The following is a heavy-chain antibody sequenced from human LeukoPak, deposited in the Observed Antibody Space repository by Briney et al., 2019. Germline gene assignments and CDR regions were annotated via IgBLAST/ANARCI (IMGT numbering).Heavy chain of an antibody. V-gene: IGHV3-23*01. D-gene: IGHD3-10*01. Sequence: GGSLRLSCAASGFTFSIYAMSWVRQAPGKGLEWVSAISGGGGSTYYADSVKGRFTISRDNSKNTLYLQMNSLRAEDTAVYYCARANGSGSFDAFDIWGQGTMVTVSS. CDR2: ISGGGGST. J-gene: IGHJ3*02. CDR1: GFTFSIYA. CDR3: ARANGSGSFDAFDI.